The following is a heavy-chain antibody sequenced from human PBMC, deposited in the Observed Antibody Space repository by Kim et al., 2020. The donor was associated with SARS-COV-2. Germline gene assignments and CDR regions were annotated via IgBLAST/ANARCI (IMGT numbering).Heavy chain of an antibody. V-gene: IGHV4-4*02. CDR3: ATIGVTMVRGETKEFDY. D-gene: IGHD3-10*01. CDR1: GGSISSSNW. J-gene: IGHJ4*02. Sequence: SETLSLTCAVSGGSISSSNWWSWVRQPPGKGLEWIGEIYHSGSTNYNPSLKSRVTISVDKSKNQFSLKLSSVTAADTAVYYCATIGVTMVRGETKEFDYWGQGTLVTVSS. CDR2: IYHSGST.